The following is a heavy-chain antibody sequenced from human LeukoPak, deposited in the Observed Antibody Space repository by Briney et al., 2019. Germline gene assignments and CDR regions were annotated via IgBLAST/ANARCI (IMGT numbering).Heavy chain of an antibody. J-gene: IGHJ2*01. CDR3: AREGIAVARGFDL. CDR2: ISYDGSNK. V-gene: IGHV3-30-3*01. Sequence: PGGSLRLSRAASGFTFSSYAMHWVRQAPGKGLEWVAVISYDGSNKYYADSVKGRFTISRDNSKNTLYLQMNSLRAEDTAVYYCAREGIAVARGFDLWGRGTLVTVSS. D-gene: IGHD6-19*01. CDR1: GFTFSSYA.